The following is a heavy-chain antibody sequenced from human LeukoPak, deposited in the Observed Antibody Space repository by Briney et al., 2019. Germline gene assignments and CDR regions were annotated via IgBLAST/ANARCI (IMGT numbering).Heavy chain of an antibody. Sequence: PSETLSLTCTVSGNSISSGDNYWSWIRQPAGKGLEWIGRIYTSGSTYYNPSLKSRVTISVDPSKNQFSLKLRSVTAADTAVYYCARGRSWTPNFDYWGQGTLVTVSS. CDR3: ARGRSWTPNFDY. V-gene: IGHV4-61*02. CDR2: IYTSGST. CDR1: GNSISSGDNY. D-gene: IGHD6-13*01. J-gene: IGHJ4*02.